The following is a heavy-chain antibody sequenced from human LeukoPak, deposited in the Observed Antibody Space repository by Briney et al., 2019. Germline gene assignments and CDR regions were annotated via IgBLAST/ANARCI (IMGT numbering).Heavy chain of an antibody. D-gene: IGHD3-3*01. J-gene: IGHJ3*02. CDR1: GFTFSSYA. CDR2: ISGSGGST. CDR3: AKDIHFFWSGYHPRFSPDAFDI. V-gene: IGHV3-23*01. Sequence: GGSLRLSCAASGFTFSSYAMSWVRQAPGKGLEWVSAISGSGGSTYYADSVKGRFTISRDNSKNTLYLQMNSLRAEDTAVYYCAKDIHFFWSGYHPRFSPDAFDIWGQGTMVTVSS.